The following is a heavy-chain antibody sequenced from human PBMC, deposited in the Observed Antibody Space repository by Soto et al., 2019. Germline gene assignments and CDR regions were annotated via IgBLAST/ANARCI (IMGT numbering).Heavy chain of an antibody. Sequence: ASVKVSCKASGYTFTSYGISWVRQAPGQGLEWMGWISAYNGNTNYAQKLQGRVTMTTDTSTSTAYMELRSPRSDDTAVYCCARDEDAAMPHFFDYWGQGTPVTVSS. J-gene: IGHJ4*02. V-gene: IGHV1-18*04. D-gene: IGHD5-18*01. CDR3: ARDEDAAMPHFFDY. CDR2: ISAYNGNT. CDR1: GYTFTSYG.